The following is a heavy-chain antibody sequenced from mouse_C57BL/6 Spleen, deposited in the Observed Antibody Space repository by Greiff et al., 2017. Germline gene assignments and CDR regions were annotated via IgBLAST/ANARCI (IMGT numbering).Heavy chain of an antibody. Sequence: QVQLQQPGAELVKPGASVKMSCKASGYTFTSYWITWVKQRPGQGLEWIGDIYPGSGCTNYNEKFKSKATLTVDTSSSTAYMQLSSLTSEDSAVYYCARGDYYGSSWYFDVWGTGTTVTVSS. V-gene: IGHV1-55*01. CDR2: IYPGSGCT. CDR3: ARGDYYGSSWYFDV. D-gene: IGHD1-1*01. J-gene: IGHJ1*03. CDR1: GYTFTSYW.